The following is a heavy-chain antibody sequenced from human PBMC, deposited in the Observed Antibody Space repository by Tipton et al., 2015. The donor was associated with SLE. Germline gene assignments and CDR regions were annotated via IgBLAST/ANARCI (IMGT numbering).Heavy chain of an antibody. V-gene: IGHV3-74*01. CDR2: INNDGTDA. CDR1: GSTFNKYW. J-gene: IGHJ6*02. Sequence: SLRLSCVASGSTFNKYWMHWVRQAPGEGPEWLSRINNDGTDALYVDYVKGRFTISRDNAKDTVYLQMNTLSPEDTAVYYCAMGTMDVWGQGTTVTVSS. D-gene: IGHD7-27*01. CDR3: AMGTMDV.